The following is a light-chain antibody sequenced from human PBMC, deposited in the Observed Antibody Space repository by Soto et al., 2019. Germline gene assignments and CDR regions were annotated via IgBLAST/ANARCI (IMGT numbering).Light chain of an antibody. CDR3: LQDYTFPWT. V-gene: IGKV1-6*01. J-gene: IGKJ1*01. CDR2: AAS. Sequence: GGRVTITCRASQGIRNDLGWYQQKPGKAPKLLIYAASSLQSGVSSRFRGSGSGTDFTLTINSLQPEDFATYYCLQDYTFPWTFGQGTKVDIK. CDR1: QGIRND.